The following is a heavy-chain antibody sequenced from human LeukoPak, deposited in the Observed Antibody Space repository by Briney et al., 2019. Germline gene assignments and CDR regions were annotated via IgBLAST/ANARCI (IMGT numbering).Heavy chain of an antibody. CDR3: ARHGGTCSSTSCYTGIEVNYYYGMDV. CDR2: IYPGDSDT. Sequence: GESLKISCKGSAYSFTSYWIGWVRQMPGKGLEWMGIIYPGDSDTRYSPSFQGQVTISVDKSISTAYLQWSSLKASDTAMYYCARHGGTCSSTSCYTGIEVNYYYGMDVWGQGTTVTVSS. CDR1: AYSFTSYW. D-gene: IGHD2-2*02. V-gene: IGHV5-51*01. J-gene: IGHJ6*02.